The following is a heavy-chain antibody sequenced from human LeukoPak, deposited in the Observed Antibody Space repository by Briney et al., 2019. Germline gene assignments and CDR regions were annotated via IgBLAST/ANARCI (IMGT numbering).Heavy chain of an antibody. CDR3: AKNQWPTWWYFDL. D-gene: IGHD6-19*01. J-gene: IGHJ2*01. CDR2: ISSSGRTI. V-gene: IGHV3-48*03. CDR1: GFTFSGYE. Sequence: GGSLRLSCAASGFTFSGYEMNWVRQAPGKGLEWVSYISSSGRTIYYADSVKGRFTISRDNAKNSLYLRMSSLSAEDTAVYYCAKNQWPTWWYFDLWGRGTLVTVSS.